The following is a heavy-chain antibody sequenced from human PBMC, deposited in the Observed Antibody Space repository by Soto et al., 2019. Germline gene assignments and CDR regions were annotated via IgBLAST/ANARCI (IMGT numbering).Heavy chain of an antibody. D-gene: IGHD6-19*01. V-gene: IGHV3-23*01. Sequence: GGSLRLSCAASGFTFSSYAMSWVRQAPGKGLEWVSAITGSGGSTYYADSVKGRFTISRDNSKNTLYLQMNSLRAEDTAVYYCAKAGYSSGWYIYWGQGTLVTVSS. CDR3: AKAGYSSGWYIY. CDR1: GFTFSSYA. CDR2: ITGSGGST. J-gene: IGHJ4*02.